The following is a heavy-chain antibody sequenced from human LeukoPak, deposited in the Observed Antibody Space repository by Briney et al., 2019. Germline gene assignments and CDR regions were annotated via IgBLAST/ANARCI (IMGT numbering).Heavy chain of an antibody. CDR3: AKEGYSYGFPDY. CDR2: ISYDGSNK. V-gene: IGHV3-30*18. J-gene: IGHJ4*02. D-gene: IGHD5-18*01. Sequence: QPGGSLRLSCAASGFTLSSYGMHWVRQAPGKGLEWVAVISYDGSNKYYADSVKGRFTISRDNSKNTLYLQMNSLRAEDTAVYYCAKEGYSYGFPDYWGQGTLVTVSS. CDR1: GFTLSSYG.